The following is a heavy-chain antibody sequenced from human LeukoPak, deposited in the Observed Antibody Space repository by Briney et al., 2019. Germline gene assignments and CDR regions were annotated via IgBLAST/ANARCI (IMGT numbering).Heavy chain of an antibody. Sequence: PGGSLRLSCAASGFTFSNAWMSWVRQAPGKGLEWVSSISSSSSYIYYADSVKGRFTISRDNAKNSLYLQMNSLRAEDTAVYYCARPTIFGVDTDDYWGQGTLVTVSS. CDR3: ARPTIFGVDTDDY. V-gene: IGHV3-21*01. J-gene: IGHJ4*02. D-gene: IGHD3-3*01. CDR1: GFTFSNAW. CDR2: ISSSSSYI.